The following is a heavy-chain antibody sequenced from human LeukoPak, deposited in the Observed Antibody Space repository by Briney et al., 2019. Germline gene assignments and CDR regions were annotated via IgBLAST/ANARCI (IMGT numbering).Heavy chain of an antibody. CDR3: ARARIVVVPAAMGY. Sequence: GASVRVSCKASGYTFTSYYMHWVRQAPGQGLEWMGLINPSGGSTSYAQKFQGRVTMTRNTSISTAYMELSSLRSEDTAVYYCARARIVVVPAAMGYWGQGTLVTVSS. CDR1: GYTFTSYY. J-gene: IGHJ4*02. V-gene: IGHV1-46*01. CDR2: INPSGGST. D-gene: IGHD2-2*01.